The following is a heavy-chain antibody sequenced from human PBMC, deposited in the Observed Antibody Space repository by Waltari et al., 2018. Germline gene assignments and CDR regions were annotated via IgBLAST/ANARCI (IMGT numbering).Heavy chain of an antibody. CDR3: ATGSMVRGVIPLDP. CDR1: GFTVSSNY. CDR2: IYSGGST. Sequence: EVQLVETGGGLIQPGGSLRLSCAASGFTVSSNYMSWVRQAPGKGLEWVSVIYSGGSTDYADSVKCRFTISRDNSKNTLYLQMNSLRAEDTAVYYCATGSMVRGVIPLDPWGQGTLVTVSS. V-gene: IGHV3-53*02. J-gene: IGHJ5*02. D-gene: IGHD3-10*01.